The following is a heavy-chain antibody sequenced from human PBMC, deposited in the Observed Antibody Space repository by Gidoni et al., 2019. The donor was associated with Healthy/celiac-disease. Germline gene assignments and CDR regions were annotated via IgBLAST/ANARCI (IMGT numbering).Heavy chain of an antibody. CDR1: GGTFSRYA. Sequence: QVQLVQSGAEVKKPGSSVKVSCKASGGTFSRYAISCVRQAPGQGLEWMGGIIPIFGTANYAQKFQGRVTITADESTSTAYMELSSLRSEDTAVYYCARGTNTYYYYGMDVWGQGTTVTVSS. CDR2: IIPIFGTA. CDR3: ARGTNTYYYYGMDV. J-gene: IGHJ6*02. V-gene: IGHV1-69*01.